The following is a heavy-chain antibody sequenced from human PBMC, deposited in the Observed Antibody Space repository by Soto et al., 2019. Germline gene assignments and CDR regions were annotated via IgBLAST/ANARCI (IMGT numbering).Heavy chain of an antibody. D-gene: IGHD4-17*01. Sequence: GASVKVSCKASGGTFSSYTISWVRQAPGQGLEWMGRIIPILGIANYAQKFQGRVTITADKSTSTAYMELSSLRSEDTAVYYCARMTTVKYYFDYWGQGTLVTVSS. CDR3: ARMTTVKYYFDY. CDR2: IIPILGIA. CDR1: GGTFSSYT. V-gene: IGHV1-69*02. J-gene: IGHJ4*02.